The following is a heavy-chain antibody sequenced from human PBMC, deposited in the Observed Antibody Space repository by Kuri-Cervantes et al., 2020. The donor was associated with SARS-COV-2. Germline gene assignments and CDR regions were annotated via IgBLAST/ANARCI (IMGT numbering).Heavy chain of an antibody. CDR3: ASQAAKYCSSTSCYTGVFDY. D-gene: IGHD2-2*02. Sequence: ESLKISCAVSGYSISSGYYWGWIRQPPGKGLEWIGSIYHSGSTYYNPSLKSRVAISVDTSKNQFSLKLSSVTAADTAVYYCASQAAKYCSSTSCYTGVFDYWGQGTRGTGSS. CDR2: IYHSGST. J-gene: IGHJ4*02. V-gene: IGHV4-38-2*01. CDR1: GYSISSGYY.